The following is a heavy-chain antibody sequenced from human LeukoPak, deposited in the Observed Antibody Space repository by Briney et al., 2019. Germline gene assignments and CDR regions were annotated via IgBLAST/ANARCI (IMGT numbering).Heavy chain of an antibody. V-gene: IGHV4-59*01. CDR1: GGSISSYY. D-gene: IGHD4-23*01. Sequence: SETLSLTCTVSGGSISSYYWSWIRQPPGKGLEWIGYIYYIGSTNYNPSLKSRVTISVDTSKNQFSLKLSSVTAADTAVYYCARMTMVVTRSTYYYYYYYMDVWGKGTTVTVSS. CDR2: IYYIGST. CDR3: ARMTMVVTRSTYYYYYYYMDV. J-gene: IGHJ6*03.